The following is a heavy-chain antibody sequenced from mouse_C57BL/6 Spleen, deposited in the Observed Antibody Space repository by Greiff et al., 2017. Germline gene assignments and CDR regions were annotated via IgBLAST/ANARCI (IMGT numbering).Heavy chain of an antibody. CDR1: GYTFTSYW. CDR3: ARSHYYGSSYGDYFDY. V-gene: IGHV1-61*01. J-gene: IGHJ2*01. CDR2: IYPSDSET. Sequence: VQLQQPGAELVRPGSSVKLSCKASGYTFTSYWMDWVKQRPGQGLEWIGNIYPSDSETHYNQKFKDKATLTVDKSSSTAYMQLSSLTSEDSAVYYCARSHYYGSSYGDYFDYWGQGTTLTVSS. D-gene: IGHD1-1*01.